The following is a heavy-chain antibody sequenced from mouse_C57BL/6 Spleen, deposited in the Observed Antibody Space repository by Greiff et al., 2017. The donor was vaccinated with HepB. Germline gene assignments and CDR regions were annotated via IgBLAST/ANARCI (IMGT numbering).Heavy chain of an antibody. D-gene: IGHD2-2*01. J-gene: IGHJ4*01. V-gene: IGHV6-3*01. CDR3: TGGGLPSYAMDY. CDR1: GFTFSNYW. Sequence: EVKVEESGGGLVQPGGSMKLSCVASGFTFSNYWMNWVRQSPEKGLEWVAQIRLKSDNYATHYAESVKGRFTISRDDSKSSVYLQMNNLRAEDTGIYYCTGGGLPSYAMDYWGQGTSVTVSS. CDR2: IRLKSDNYAT.